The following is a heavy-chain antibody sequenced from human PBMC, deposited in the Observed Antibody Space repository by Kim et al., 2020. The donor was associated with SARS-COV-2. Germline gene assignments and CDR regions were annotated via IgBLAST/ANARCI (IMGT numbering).Heavy chain of an antibody. CDR2: IYYSGST. CDR1: GGSVSSGSYY. Sequence: SETLSLTCTVSGGSVSSGSYYWSWIRQPPGKGLEWIGYIYYSGSTNYNPSLKSRVTISVDTSKNQFSLKLSSVTAADTAVYYCARDPAETTVVTSDAFDIWGQGTMVTVSS. CDR3: ARDPAETTVVTSDAFDI. D-gene: IGHD4-17*01. V-gene: IGHV4-61*01. J-gene: IGHJ3*02.